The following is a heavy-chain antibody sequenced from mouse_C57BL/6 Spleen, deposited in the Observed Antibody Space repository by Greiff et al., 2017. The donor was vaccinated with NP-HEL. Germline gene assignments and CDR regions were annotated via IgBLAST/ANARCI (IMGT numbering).Heavy chain of an antibody. CDR2: IHPNSGST. CDR3: ARELKGDYIDD. V-gene: IGHV1-64*01. D-gene: IGHD4-1*01. J-gene: IGHJ2*01. CDR1: GYTFTSYW. Sequence: QVQLQQPGAELVKPGASVKLSCKASGYTFTSYWMHWVKQRPGQGLEWIGMIHPNSGSTNYNEKFKSKATLPVDKTSSTANMQLSSLTSEDSAVYYCARELKGDYIDDWGQGTTLTVSS.